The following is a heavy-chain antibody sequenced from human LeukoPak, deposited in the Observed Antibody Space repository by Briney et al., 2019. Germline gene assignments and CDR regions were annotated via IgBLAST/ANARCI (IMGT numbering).Heavy chain of an antibody. CDR1: GFTFSSYA. CDR3: ATEHLTDTESNY. V-gene: IGHV3-23*01. D-gene: IGHD1/OR15-1a*01. Sequence: PGGSLRLSCAASGFTFSSYAMSWVRQAPGKGLEWVSTISGSGGTTYYADSVNGRFTISRDNSKKTLYPQMNSLRAEATAAYHCATEHLTDTESNYWGQGTLVTVSS. J-gene: IGHJ4*02. CDR2: ISGSGGTT.